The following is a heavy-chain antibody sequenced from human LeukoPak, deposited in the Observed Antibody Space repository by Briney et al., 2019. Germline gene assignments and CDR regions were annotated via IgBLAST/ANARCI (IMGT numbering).Heavy chain of an antibody. CDR2: IYHSGST. CDR1: GGSISSGDYS. CDR3: VRDVGADGEH. V-gene: IGHV4-30-2*01. D-gene: IGHD1-26*01. J-gene: IGHJ1*01. Sequence: SETLSLTCAVSGGSISSGDYSWSWIRQPPGKGLEWIGYIYHSGSTYYNPSLKSRVTISVDRSKNQFSLKLSSVTAADTAVYYCVRDVGADGEHWGQGTLVTISS.